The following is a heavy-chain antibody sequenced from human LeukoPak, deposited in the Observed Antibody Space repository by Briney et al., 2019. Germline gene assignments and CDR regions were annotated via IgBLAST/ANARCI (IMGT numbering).Heavy chain of an antibody. V-gene: IGHV3-30*04. CDR2: ISYDGSNK. J-gene: IGHJ4*02. CDR1: GFTFSSYA. CDR3: VSGGSYSSSSGDY. D-gene: IGHD6-13*01. Sequence: GGSLRLSCAASGFTFSSYAMHWVRQAPGKGLEWVAVISYDGSNKYYADSVKGRFTISRDNSKNTLYLQMNSLRAEDTAVYYCVSGGSYSSSSGDYWGQGTLVTVSS.